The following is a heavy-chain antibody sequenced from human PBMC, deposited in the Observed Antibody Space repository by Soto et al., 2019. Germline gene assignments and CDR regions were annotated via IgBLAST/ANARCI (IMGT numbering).Heavy chain of an antibody. CDR1: GGTIGDYY. D-gene: IGHD2-15*01. J-gene: IGHJ5*02. CDR2: IYYTGKT. CDR3: VRQHNLAGCFRS. Sequence: PSETLSLTCTISGGTIGDYYWSLIRQPPGKDLEWIAYIYYTGKTDQNPSLAGRVSISLGTSRNQFSLNLRSVTAADTAVYYCVRQHNLAGCFRSWGPGVSVTVSS. V-gene: IGHV4-59*01.